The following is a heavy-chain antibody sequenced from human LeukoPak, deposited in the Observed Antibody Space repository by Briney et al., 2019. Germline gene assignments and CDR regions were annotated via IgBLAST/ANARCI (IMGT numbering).Heavy chain of an antibody. Sequence: GGSLRLSCAASGFTFSRKGMHWVRQAPGKGLEWVTVISYDGSNKYYADSVKGRFTISRDNSKNTLYLQMSSLRAEDTAVYYCAKDYYDGSASLELYYYYYGVDVWGQGTTVTVSS. J-gene: IGHJ6*02. V-gene: IGHV3-30*18. CDR2: ISYDGSNK. CDR3: AKDYYDGSASLELYYYYYGVDV. CDR1: GFTFSRKG. D-gene: IGHD3-22*01.